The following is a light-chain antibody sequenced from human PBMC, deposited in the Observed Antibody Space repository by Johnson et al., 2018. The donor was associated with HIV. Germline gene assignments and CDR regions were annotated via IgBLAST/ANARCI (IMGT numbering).Light chain of an antibody. Sequence: QAVLTQPPSVSAAPGQKVTISCSGSNSNIGNNYVSWYQQVPGTAPKLLIYDNNKRPSGIPDRFSGSKSGTSATLGITRLQPGDEADYYCGTWDTSLSAFYVFGTGTKVTVL. CDR2: DNN. V-gene: IGLV1-51*01. CDR1: NSNIGNNY. J-gene: IGLJ1*01. CDR3: GTWDTSLSAFYV.